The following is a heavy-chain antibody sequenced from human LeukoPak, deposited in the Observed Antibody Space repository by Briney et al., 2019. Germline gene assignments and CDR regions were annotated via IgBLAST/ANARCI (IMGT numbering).Heavy chain of an antibody. CDR3: AKAMRELLSGAFDI. CDR2: INSDGSST. D-gene: IGHD2/OR15-2a*01. CDR1: GFTFSSYW. J-gene: IGHJ3*02. Sequence: PGGSLRLSCAASGFTFSSYWMHWVRQAPGKGLVWVSRINSDGSSTSYADSVKGRFTISRDNSKNTLYLQMNSLRAEDTAVYYCAKAMRELLSGAFDIWGQGTMVTVSS. V-gene: IGHV3-74*01.